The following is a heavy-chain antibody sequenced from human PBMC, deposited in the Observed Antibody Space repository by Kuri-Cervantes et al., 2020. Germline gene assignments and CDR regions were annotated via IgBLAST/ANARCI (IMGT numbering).Heavy chain of an antibody. CDR1: GGSISTYY. CDR3: ASLLEFGEYYFDY. J-gene: IGHJ4*02. D-gene: IGHD3-10*01. Sequence: SETLSLTCTGSGGSISTYYWSWIRQSPGKGLYWIGFIDYSGSTNYNPSLKSLVTISVDTTKNQFSLKLSSVTAADTAVYYFASLLEFGEYYFDYWGQGTLVTVSS. CDR2: IDYSGST. V-gene: IGHV4-59*08.